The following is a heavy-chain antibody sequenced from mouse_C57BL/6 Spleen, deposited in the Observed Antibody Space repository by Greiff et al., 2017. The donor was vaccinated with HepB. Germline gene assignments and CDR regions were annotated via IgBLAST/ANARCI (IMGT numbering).Heavy chain of an antibody. CDR2: IHPNSGST. CDR3: ARRAPYYSNYAWFAY. J-gene: IGHJ3*01. V-gene: IGHV1-64*01. Sequence: QVQLKQPGAELVKPGASVKLSCKASGYTFTSYWMHWVKQRPGQGLEWIGMIHPNSGSTNYNEKFKSKATLTVDKSSSTAYMQLSSLTSEDSAVYYFARRAPYYSNYAWFAYWGQGTLVTVSA. CDR1: GYTFTSYW. D-gene: IGHD2-5*01.